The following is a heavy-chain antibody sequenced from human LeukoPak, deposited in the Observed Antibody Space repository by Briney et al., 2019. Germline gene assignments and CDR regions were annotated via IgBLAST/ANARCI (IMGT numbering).Heavy chain of an antibody. CDR3: ARDSQEWSSGDAFDI. V-gene: IGHV1-2*04. CDR2: INPNSGGT. D-gene: IGHD3-22*01. CDR1: GYTFTGYY. Sequence: ASVKVSCKASGYTFTGYYMHWVRQAPGQGLEWVGWINPNSGGTNYAQKFQGWVTMTRDTSISTAYMELSRLRSDDTAVYYCARDSQEWSSGDAFDIWGQGTMVTVSS. J-gene: IGHJ3*02.